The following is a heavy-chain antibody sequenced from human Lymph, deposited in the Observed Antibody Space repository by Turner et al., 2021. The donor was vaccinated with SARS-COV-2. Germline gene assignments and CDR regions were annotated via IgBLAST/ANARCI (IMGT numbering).Heavy chain of an antibody. Sequence: QVQLVQSGAEVKKPGSSVKVSCKASGGPFSSYAISWVRQAPGQGLGGMGGITPILGKAKDEKRLQGKVTITAEKTTGTAYWGGGSLRTEETAVDYWAEIAAPGWGGGVFYYYYGMDVWGQGTTVTVSS. CDR3: AEIAAPGWGGGVFYYYYGMDV. D-gene: IGHD6-13*01. CDR2: ITPILGKA. J-gene: IGHJ6*02. V-gene: IGHV1-69*10. CDR1: GGPFSSYA.